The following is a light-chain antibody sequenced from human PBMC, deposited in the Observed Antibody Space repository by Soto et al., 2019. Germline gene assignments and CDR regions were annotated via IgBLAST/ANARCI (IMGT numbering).Light chain of an antibody. CDR1: QDITSA. CDR3: QQFNNNALT. Sequence: AIQLTQSPSSLSASVGDRVTITCRASQDITSALAWYQQKPGKAPNLLIYAASSLKSGVPSRFSGSGSGTDFTLTISSLEPEDFATYYCQQFNNNALTFGDGTRLET. V-gene: IGKV1D-13*01. CDR2: AAS. J-gene: IGKJ5*01.